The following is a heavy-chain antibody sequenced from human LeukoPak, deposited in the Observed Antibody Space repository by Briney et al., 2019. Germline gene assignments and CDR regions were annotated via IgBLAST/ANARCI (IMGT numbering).Heavy chain of an antibody. CDR3: AKVETAAAATLRGFDY. V-gene: IGHV3-23*01. D-gene: IGHD6-13*01. J-gene: IGHJ4*02. Sequence: GSLRLSCAASGFTFSSYAMGWVRQAPGKGLEWVSSIGGSGGSTYYADSVKGRFTISRDNSKNTLYLQMNSLRAEDTAVYYCAKVETAAAATLRGFDYWGQGTLVTVSS. CDR1: GFTFSSYA. CDR2: IGGSGGST.